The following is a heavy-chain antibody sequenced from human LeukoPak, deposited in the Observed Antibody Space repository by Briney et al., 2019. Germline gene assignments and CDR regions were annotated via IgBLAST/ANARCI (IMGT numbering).Heavy chain of an antibody. CDR2: ISSNGRNT. CDR3: VRVAYSSSWSPPFDY. J-gene: IGHJ4*02. D-gene: IGHD6-13*01. CDR1: GFSFSIYS. V-gene: IGHV3-64D*06. Sequence: GGSLRLSCSASGFSFSIYSMHWVRQAPGKGLEYVSAISSNGRNTYYADSVKGRFTVSRDNSKNTLYLQMSSLRAEDTAVYYCVRVAYSSSWSPPFDYWGQGILVTVSS.